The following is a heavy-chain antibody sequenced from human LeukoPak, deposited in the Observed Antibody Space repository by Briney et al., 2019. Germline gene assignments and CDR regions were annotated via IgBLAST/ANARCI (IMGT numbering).Heavy chain of an antibody. V-gene: IGHV4-39*07. Sequence: PSETLSLTCTVSGGSISSSSYYWGWIRQPPGKGLEWIGGIYYSGSTYYNPSLKSRVTISVDTSKNQFSLKLSSVTAADPAVYYCARVVNGDYVGPWGQGTLVTVSS. CDR2: IYYSGST. CDR3: ARVVNGDYVGP. D-gene: IGHD4-17*01. J-gene: IGHJ5*02. CDR1: GGSISSSSYY.